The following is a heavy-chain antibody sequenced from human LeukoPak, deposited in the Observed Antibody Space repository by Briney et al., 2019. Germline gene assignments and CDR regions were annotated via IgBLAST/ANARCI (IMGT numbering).Heavy chain of an antibody. D-gene: IGHD3-22*01. CDR2: INSDGSIT. Sequence: GGSLRLSCAASEFTFSRYWMAWVRQAPGKGLVWVSRINSDGSITTYGDSLKGRFTVSRDNAKNTLYLQMNSLRAEDTAVYYCARCVTYYYDNRGYYSMGAFDIWGQGTMVTVSS. V-gene: IGHV3-74*01. J-gene: IGHJ3*02. CDR3: ARCVTYYYDNRGYYSMGAFDI. CDR1: EFTFSRYW.